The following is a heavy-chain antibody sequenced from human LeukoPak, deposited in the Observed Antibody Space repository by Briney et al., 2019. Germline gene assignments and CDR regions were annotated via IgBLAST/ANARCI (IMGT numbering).Heavy chain of an antibody. CDR2: ISSSSSYI. Sequence: GGSLRLSCAASGFTFSSYSMNWVRQAPGKGLEWVSSISSSSSYIYYEDSVKGRFTISRANAKNYMYLQMNSLRAEDTAAYYCATEYYYDRSGYENEFDYWGQGTLVTVSS. D-gene: IGHD3-22*01. V-gene: IGHV3-21*01. CDR1: GFTFSSYS. CDR3: ATEYYYDRSGYENEFDY. J-gene: IGHJ4*02.